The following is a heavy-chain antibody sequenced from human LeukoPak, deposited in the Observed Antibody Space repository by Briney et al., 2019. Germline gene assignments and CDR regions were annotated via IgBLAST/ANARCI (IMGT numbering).Heavy chain of an antibody. D-gene: IGHD3-22*01. Sequence: GGSLRLSCAASGFTFSSYAMSWVRQAPGTGLEWASAISGSGGSTYYADSVKGRFTISRDNSKNTLYLQMNSLRAEDTAVYYCAKDRSVVVIDNWGQGTLVTVSS. CDR1: GFTFSSYA. CDR2: ISGSGGST. V-gene: IGHV3-23*01. CDR3: AKDRSVVVIDN. J-gene: IGHJ4*02.